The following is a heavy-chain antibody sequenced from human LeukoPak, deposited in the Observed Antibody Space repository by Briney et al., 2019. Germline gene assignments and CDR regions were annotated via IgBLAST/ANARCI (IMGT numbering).Heavy chain of an antibody. CDR3: ARDLRAYSSGYTDY. D-gene: IGHD3-22*01. V-gene: IGHV1-18*01. CDR1: GHTFTSYG. Sequence: ASVKVSCKASGHTFTSYGISWVRQAPGQGLEWMGWISAYNGNTNYAQKLQGRVTMTTDTSTSTAYMELRSLRSDDTAVYYCARDLRAYSSGYTDYWGQGTLVTVSS. CDR2: ISAYNGNT. J-gene: IGHJ4*02.